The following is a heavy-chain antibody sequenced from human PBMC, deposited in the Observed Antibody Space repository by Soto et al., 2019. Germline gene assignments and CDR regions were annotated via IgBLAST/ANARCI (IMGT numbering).Heavy chain of an antibody. CDR2: IDPSDSYT. V-gene: IGHV5-10-1*01. J-gene: IGHJ3*02. CDR3: ARHITMIVVAGAFDI. Sequence: GESLKISCKGSGYSVTRYWISWVRQMPGKGLEWMGRIDPSDSYTNYSPSFQGHVTISADKSISTAYLQWSSLKASDTAMYYCARHITMIVVAGAFDIWGQGTMVTVSS. CDR1: GYSVTRYW. D-gene: IGHD3-22*01.